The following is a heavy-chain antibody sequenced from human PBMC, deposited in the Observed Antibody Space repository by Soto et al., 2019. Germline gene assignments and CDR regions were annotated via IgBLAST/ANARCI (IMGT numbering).Heavy chain of an antibody. J-gene: IGHJ2*01. Sequence: QVQLVQSGAEVKKPGSSVKVSCKASGGTFSSYAISWVRQAPGQGLEWMGGIIPIFGTANYAQKFQGRVTITADESTSTAYMELSSLRSEDTAVYYCARGPTDYVGNSEWYFDLWGRGTLVTVSS. D-gene: IGHD4-17*01. CDR3: ARGPTDYVGNSEWYFDL. CDR2: IIPIFGTA. V-gene: IGHV1-69*12. CDR1: GGTFSSYA.